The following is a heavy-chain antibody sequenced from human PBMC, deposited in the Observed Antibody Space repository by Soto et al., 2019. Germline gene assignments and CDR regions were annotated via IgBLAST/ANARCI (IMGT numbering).Heavy chain of an antibody. CDR3: AKDWEIPHIQYF. D-gene: IGHD1-26*01. J-gene: IGHJ4*02. CDR2: ISYDGSNK. CDR1: GFTFSSYG. Sequence: GGSLRLSCAASGFTFSSYGMHWVRQAPGKGLEWVAVISYDGSNKYYADSVKGRFTISRDNSKNTLYLQMNSLRAEDTAVYYCAKDWEIPHIQYFCGQGSLV. V-gene: IGHV3-30*18.